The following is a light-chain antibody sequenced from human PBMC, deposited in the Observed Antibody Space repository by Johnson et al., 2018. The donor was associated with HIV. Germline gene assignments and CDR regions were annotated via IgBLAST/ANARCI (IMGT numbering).Light chain of an antibody. CDR2: ENN. J-gene: IGLJ1*01. CDR1: SSNIGNNY. CDR3: GTWDSSLSKV. Sequence: VLTQPPSVSAAPGQKVTISCSGSSSNIGNNYVSWYQQLPGTAPKLLIYENNKRPSGIPDRFSGSKSGTSATLGITGLQTGDEADYYCGTWDSSLSKVFGTGTKVTVL. V-gene: IGLV1-51*02.